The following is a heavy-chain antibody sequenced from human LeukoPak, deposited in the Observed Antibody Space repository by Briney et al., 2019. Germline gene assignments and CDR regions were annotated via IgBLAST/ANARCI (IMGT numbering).Heavy chain of an antibody. CDR2: ISDSGANT. CDR1: GFTFSSYS. V-gene: IGHV3-21*01. CDR3: ARLPELPGFGDY. D-gene: IGHD3-10*01. J-gene: IGHJ4*02. Sequence: PGGSLRLSCAASGFTFSSYSMSWVRQAPGKGLEWVSIISDSGANTYYADSVKGRFTISRDDAKNSLYLQMNSLRAEDTAVYYCARLPELPGFGDYWGPGTLVTVSS.